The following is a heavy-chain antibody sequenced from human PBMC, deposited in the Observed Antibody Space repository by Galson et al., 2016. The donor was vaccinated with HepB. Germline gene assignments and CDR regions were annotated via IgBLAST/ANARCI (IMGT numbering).Heavy chain of an antibody. J-gene: IGHJ4*02. D-gene: IGHD4-23*01. V-gene: IGHV5-51*01. CDR3: AGTLGGNSPFDS. CDR1: GYNFPTYW. Sequence: QSGAEVKKPGESLRISCRGSGYNFPTYWIGWVRQMPGKGLEWMGIIYPGDSDTRYSPSFQGQVTISADKSISTAYLQWSSLKTSDTAMYYCAGTLGGNSPFDSWGQGTLVTVSS. CDR2: IYPGDSDT.